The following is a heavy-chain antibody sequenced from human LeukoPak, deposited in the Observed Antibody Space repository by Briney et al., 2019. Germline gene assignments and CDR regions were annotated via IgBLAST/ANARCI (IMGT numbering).Heavy chain of an antibody. CDR3: ATLGSGYYIHYYYYMDV. CDR2: FDPEDGET. CDR1: GYTLTELS. V-gene: IGHV1-24*01. D-gene: IGHD3-3*01. J-gene: IGHJ6*03. Sequence: ASVKVSCKVSGYTLTELSMHWVRRAPGKGLEWMGGFDPEDGETIYAQKFQGRVTMTEDTSTDTAYMELSSLRSEDTAVYYCATLGSGYYIHYYYYMDVWGKGTTVTVSS.